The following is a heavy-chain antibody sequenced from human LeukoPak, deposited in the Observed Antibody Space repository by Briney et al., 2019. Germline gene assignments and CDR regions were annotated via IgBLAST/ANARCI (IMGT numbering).Heavy chain of an antibody. CDR1: GFTFSSYG. Sequence: GGSLRLSCAASGFTFSSYGMHWVRQAAGKGLEWVTFIRYDGSNKYYTDSVKGRFTLPRDNSYKTLYLQMNSLRAEDAAVYYCAKDSSLYGTSWWGNYFDYWGQGTLVTVSS. J-gene: IGHJ4*02. CDR3: AKDSSLYGTSWWGNYFDY. CDR2: IRYDGSNK. D-gene: IGHD6-13*01. V-gene: IGHV3-30*02.